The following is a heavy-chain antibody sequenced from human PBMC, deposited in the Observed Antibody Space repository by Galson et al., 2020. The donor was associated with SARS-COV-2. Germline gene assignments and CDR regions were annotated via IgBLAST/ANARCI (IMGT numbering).Heavy chain of an antibody. D-gene: IGHD6-19*01. CDR3: VRSLGRASVAGDFDY. CDR2: ISSSSTYI. J-gene: IGHJ4*02. V-gene: IGHV3-21*01. CDR1: GFTFNIYS. Sequence: GESLKISCAASGFTFNIYSMNWVRQAPGKGLEGVSSISSSSTYIYYADSVKGRFTISRDNAKNSLFLQMNSLRAEDTAVYYCVRSLGRASVAGDFDYWGLGTLVIVSS.